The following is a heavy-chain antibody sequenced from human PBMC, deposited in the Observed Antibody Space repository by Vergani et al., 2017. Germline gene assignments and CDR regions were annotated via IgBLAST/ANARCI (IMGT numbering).Heavy chain of an antibody. CDR2: IYYSGST. Sequence: QVQLQESGPGLVKPSETLSLTCTVSGGSISSYYWSWIRQPPGKGLEWIGYIYYSGSTNYNPSLKSRVTISVDTSKNQLSLKLSSVTAADTAVYYCARDGTSRDGYNSPSLRSNYGMDVWGQGTTVTVSS. CDR3: ARDGTSRDGYNSPSLRSNYGMDV. J-gene: IGHJ6*02. V-gene: IGHV4-59*01. CDR1: GGSISSYY. D-gene: IGHD5-24*01.